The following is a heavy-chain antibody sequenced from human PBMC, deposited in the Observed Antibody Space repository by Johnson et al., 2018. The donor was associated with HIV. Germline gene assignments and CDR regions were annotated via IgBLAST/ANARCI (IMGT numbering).Heavy chain of an antibody. CDR1: GFTFSSYD. V-gene: IGHV3-13*01. CDR3: VRGIVVRLGAFDI. Sequence: VQLVESGGGLVQPGGSLRLSCAASGFTFSSYDMHWVRQATGKGLEWVSSIGIAGDTYYIDSVKGRFTISRENAKKSLYLQMNNLRAGDTAVYYCVRGIVVRLGAFDIWGQGTTVTVSS. D-gene: IGHD3-22*01. CDR2: IGIAGDT. J-gene: IGHJ3*02.